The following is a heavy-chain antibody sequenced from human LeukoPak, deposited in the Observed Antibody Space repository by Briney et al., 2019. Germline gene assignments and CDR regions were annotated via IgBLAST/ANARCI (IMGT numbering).Heavy chain of an antibody. Sequence: GGSLRLSCAASGFTLSSYAMNWVRQAPGKGLEWVSYISSSGSTKYYADSVKGRFTISRDNAENSLYLQMNSLRAEDTAVYYCARRYCSSTSCTLNYWGQENGFTVSS. CDR1: GFTLSSYA. CDR2: ISSSGSTK. V-gene: IGHV3-48*03. CDR3: ARRYCSSTSCTLNY. D-gene: IGHD2-2*01. J-gene: IGHJ4*02.